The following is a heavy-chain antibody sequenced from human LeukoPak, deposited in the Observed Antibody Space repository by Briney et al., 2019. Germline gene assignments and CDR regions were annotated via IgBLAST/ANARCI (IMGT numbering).Heavy chain of an antibody. CDR2: ISWNSGTI. CDR3: AKDDTSGYYWGSDH. V-gene: IGHV3-9*01. Sequence: GGSLRLSCAASGFTFDDYAMHWVRQVPGKGLEWVSGISWNSGTIGYADSVKGRFTISRDNAKNSLYLQMNSLRAEDTALYYCAKDDTSGYYWGSDHWGQGALVTVSS. D-gene: IGHD3-22*01. CDR1: GFTFDDYA. J-gene: IGHJ4*02.